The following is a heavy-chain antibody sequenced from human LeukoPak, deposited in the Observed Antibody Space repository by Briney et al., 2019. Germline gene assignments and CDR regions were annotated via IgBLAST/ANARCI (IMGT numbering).Heavy chain of an antibody. CDR2: IYYSGST. D-gene: IGHD3-9*01. Sequence: ASETLSLTCTVSGCSISSYYLSWIRQPPGKGLEWIGYIYYSGSTNYNPSLKSRVTISVDTSKNQFSLKLSSVTAADTAVYYCAGGSVDILTGYKEGWFDPWGQGTLVTVSS. CDR3: AGGSVDILTGYKEGWFDP. J-gene: IGHJ5*02. CDR1: GCSISSYY. V-gene: IGHV4-59*01.